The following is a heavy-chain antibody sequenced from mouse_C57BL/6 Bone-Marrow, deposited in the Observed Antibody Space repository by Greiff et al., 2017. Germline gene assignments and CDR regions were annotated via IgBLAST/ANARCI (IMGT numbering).Heavy chain of an antibody. Sequence: QVQLQQSGPELVKPGASVKISCKASGYAFSSSWMNWVKQRPGKGLEWIGRIYPGDGDTNYNGKFKGKATLTADKSSSTAYMQLSSLTSEDSAVYFWERNGYYFAYWGQGTTLTVSS. CDR2: IYPGDGDT. CDR1: GYAFSSSW. J-gene: IGHJ2*01. D-gene: IGHD2-2*01. V-gene: IGHV1-82*01. CDR3: ERNGYYFAY.